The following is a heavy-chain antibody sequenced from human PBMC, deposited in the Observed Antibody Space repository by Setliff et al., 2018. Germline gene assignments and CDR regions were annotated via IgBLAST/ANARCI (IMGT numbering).Heavy chain of an antibody. CDR2: IWSDGNNQ. CDR3: ARDQGRLGSYSHFYYMDV. V-gene: IGHV3-33*01. CDR1: GFTFSTHA. D-gene: IGHD3-16*01. J-gene: IGHJ6*03. Sequence: LTCGASGFTFSTHAMHWVRQAPGKGLELVAMIWSDGNNQFYPGSVKGRFTVSRDNSKNMVYLRMDNLRADDTALYYCARDQGRLGSYSHFYYMDVWGKGTTVTVSS.